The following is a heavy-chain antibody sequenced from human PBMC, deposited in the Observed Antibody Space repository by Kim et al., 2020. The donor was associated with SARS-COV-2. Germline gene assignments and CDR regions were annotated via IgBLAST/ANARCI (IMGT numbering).Heavy chain of an antibody. CDR3: AKDIEGITMIVVVIPYYYYGMDV. CDR1: GFTFSSYG. Sequence: GGSLRLSCAASGFTFSSYGMHWVRQAPGKGLEWVAAISYAGSNKSYADSVKGRFTISRDNSKNTLYLQMNSLRAEDTAVYYCAKDIEGITMIVVVIPYYYYGMDVWGQGTTVTVSS. J-gene: IGHJ6*02. CDR2: ISYAGSNK. D-gene: IGHD3-22*01. V-gene: IGHV3-30*18.